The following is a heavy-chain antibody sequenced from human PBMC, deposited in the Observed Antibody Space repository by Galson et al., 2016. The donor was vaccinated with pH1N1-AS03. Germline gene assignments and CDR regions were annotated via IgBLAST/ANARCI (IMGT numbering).Heavy chain of an antibody. Sequence: ETLSLTCAVSGYSISGGFHWAWVRQPPSKGLEWIGTISHSGNTYYNPSLKSRVTMSVDTSKNQFSLKLSSVTAADAAVYYCARFSGSYQFDYWGQGTLVTVSS. CDR3: ARFSGSYQFDY. CDR1: GYSISGGFH. J-gene: IGHJ4*02. D-gene: IGHD1-26*01. CDR2: ISHSGNT. V-gene: IGHV4-38-2*01.